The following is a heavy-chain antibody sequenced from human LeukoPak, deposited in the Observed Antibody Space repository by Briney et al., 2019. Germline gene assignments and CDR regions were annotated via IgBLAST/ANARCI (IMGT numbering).Heavy chain of an antibody. CDR2: IKQDGSEK. Sequence: PGGSLRLSCAASGFTFSSYWMSWVRQAPGKGLEWVANIKQDGSEKYYVDSVKGRFTISRDNAKNSLYLQMNSLRAEDTAVYYCARDRTYCSSTSCYVDVWGKGTTVTVSS. D-gene: IGHD2-2*01. J-gene: IGHJ6*04. V-gene: IGHV3-7*01. CDR3: ARDRTYCSSTSCYVDV. CDR1: GFTFSSYW.